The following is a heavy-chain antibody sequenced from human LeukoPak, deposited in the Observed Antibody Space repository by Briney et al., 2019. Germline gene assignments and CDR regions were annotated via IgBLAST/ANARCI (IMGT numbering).Heavy chain of an antibody. Sequence: GGSLRLSCAASGFTFSSYSMNSVRQAPGKGLEWVSSISSSSSYIYYADSVKGRFTISRDNAKNSLYLQMNSLRAEDTAVYYCASGLVGATTPDYWGQGTLVTVSS. V-gene: IGHV3-21*01. J-gene: IGHJ4*02. D-gene: IGHD1-26*01. CDR3: ASGLVGATTPDY. CDR2: ISSSSSYI. CDR1: GFTFSSYS.